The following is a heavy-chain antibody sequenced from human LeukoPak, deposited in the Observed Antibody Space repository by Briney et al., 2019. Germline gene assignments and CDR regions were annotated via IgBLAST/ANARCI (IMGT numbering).Heavy chain of an antibody. J-gene: IGHJ4*02. Sequence: SVKVSCKASGGTFSSYAISWVRQAPGQGLEWMGGIIPIFGTANYARKFQGRVTITADESTSTAYMELSSLRSEDTAVYYCARGVSFGYDIRWDFDYWGQGTLVTVSS. V-gene: IGHV1-69*13. CDR1: GGTFSSYA. D-gene: IGHD5-12*01. CDR3: ARGVSFGYDIRWDFDY. CDR2: IIPIFGTA.